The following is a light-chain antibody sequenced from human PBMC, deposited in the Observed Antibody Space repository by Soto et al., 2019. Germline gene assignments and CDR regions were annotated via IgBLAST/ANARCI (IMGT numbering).Light chain of an antibody. CDR1: NSDVGGYNY. V-gene: IGLV2-14*01. CDR3: TSWTTSNSYV. Sequence: QSVLTQPAAVSGSPAQSITISCTGTNSDVGGYNYVSWYQEHPGKAPKLMIFDVSNRPSGVSNRFSGSKSGNTASLTISGLQDEDEADYYCTSWTTSNSYVFGTGTKLTVL. CDR2: DVS. J-gene: IGLJ1*01.